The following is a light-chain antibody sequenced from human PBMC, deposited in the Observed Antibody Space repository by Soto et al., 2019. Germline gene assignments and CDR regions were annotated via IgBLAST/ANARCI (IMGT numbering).Light chain of an antibody. CDR1: QSISNY. CDR2: AAS. Sequence: DMEMTQSPSSLSASVGDRVTITCRASQSISNYLNWYQHKPGKVPKLLIYAASSLQSGVPTRFSGSWSGTDFTLTIKSLQPEDFATYYCPQSYGTPLTFGGGTKIEIK. CDR3: PQSYGTPLT. V-gene: IGKV1-39*01. J-gene: IGKJ4*01.